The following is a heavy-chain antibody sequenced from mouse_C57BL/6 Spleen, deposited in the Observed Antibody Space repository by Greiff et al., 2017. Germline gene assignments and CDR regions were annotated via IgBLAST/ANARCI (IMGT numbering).Heavy chain of an antibody. CDR3: ARTGSYAMDY. V-gene: IGHV3-6*01. D-gene: IGHD4-1*01. CDR1: GYSITSGYY. J-gene: IGHJ4*01. Sequence: EVKLQESGPGLVKPSQSLSLTCSVTGYSITSGYYWNWIRQFPGNKLEWMGYISYDGSNNYNPTLKNRISITRDTSKNQFFLKLISVTTEDTATYYCARTGSYAMDYWGQGTSVTVSS. CDR2: ISYDGSN.